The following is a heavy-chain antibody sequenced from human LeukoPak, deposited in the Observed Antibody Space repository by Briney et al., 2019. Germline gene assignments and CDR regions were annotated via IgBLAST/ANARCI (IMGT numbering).Heavy chain of an antibody. D-gene: IGHD3-16*01. Sequence: GGSLRLSCAASGFTFSSYSMNWVRQAPGKGLEWVAVISYDGSNKYYADSVKGRFTISRDNSKNTLYLQMNSLRAEDTAVYYCARDQSAYDYDFDYWGQGTLVTVSS. CDR3: ARDQSAYDYDFDY. CDR1: GFTFSSYS. J-gene: IGHJ4*02. CDR2: ISYDGSNK. V-gene: IGHV3-30*03.